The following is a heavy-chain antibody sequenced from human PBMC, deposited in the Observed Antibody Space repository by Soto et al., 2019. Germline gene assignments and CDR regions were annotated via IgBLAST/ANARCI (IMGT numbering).Heavy chain of an antibody. V-gene: IGHV2-5*02. D-gene: IGHD2-15*01. CDR1: GFSLSTSGVG. Sequence: QITLKESGPTLVKPTQTLTLTCTFSGFSLSTSGVGVGWIRQPPGKALEWLALIYWDDDKRYSPSLKSRLTLTNDTSKHQVVLTMTNMDPVDTATYYCAHRRSGGYCSGGSCYSGIWFDPWGQGTLVTVSS. CDR2: IYWDDDK. CDR3: AHRRSGGYCSGGSCYSGIWFDP. J-gene: IGHJ5*02.